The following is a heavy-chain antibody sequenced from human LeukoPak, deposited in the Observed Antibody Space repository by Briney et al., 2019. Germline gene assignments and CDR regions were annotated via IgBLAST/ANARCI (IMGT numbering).Heavy chain of an antibody. CDR1: RLPFSSYT. CDR3: VKTGGATYYGSAIYYFDY. Sequence: GGALRLSRAASRLPFSSYTMHWASQAPGRGLEYVSDITSRGGSTYYANSVRGRFTIYRDISKNTLYLQMDSLRGGDMPVYYCVKTGGATYYGSAIYYFDYWGQGTLVTVSS. CDR2: ITSRGGST. D-gene: IGHD1-26*01. J-gene: IGHJ4*02. V-gene: IGHV3-64*01.